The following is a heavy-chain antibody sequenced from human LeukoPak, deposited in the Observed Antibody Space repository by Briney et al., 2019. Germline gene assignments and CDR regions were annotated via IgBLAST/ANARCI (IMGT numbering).Heavy chain of an antibody. J-gene: IGHJ4*02. CDR3: ARDSVEWEPLMDY. Sequence: ASVKVSCKASGYTFTGYYMHWVRQAPGQGLEWMGWINPNSGGTNYAQKFQGRVTMTRDTSISTAYMELSRLRSDDTAVYYCARDSVEWEPLMDYWGQGTLVTVSS. V-gene: IGHV1-2*02. D-gene: IGHD1-26*01. CDR1: GYTFTGYY. CDR2: INPNSGGT.